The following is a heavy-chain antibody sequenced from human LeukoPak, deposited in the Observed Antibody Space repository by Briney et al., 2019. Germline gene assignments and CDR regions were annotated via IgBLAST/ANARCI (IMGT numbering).Heavy chain of an antibody. CDR2: ISGGGGST. Sequence: GGSLRLSCTASGFTFRMYAMSWVRQAPGKGLEWVSTISGGGGSTFYADSVKGRFTISRDNSKNTLSLQMNGLRADDTALYYCAKDRIPGTGTLLGFWGQGTLVTVSS. CDR3: AKDRIPGTGTLLGF. J-gene: IGHJ4*02. D-gene: IGHD1-7*01. V-gene: IGHV3-23*01. CDR1: GFTFRMYA.